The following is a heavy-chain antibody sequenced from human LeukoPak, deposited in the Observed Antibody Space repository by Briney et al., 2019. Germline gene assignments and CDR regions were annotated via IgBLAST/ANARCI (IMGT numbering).Heavy chain of an antibody. CDR2: IYYSGST. CDR3: ARGDSSGWYPFDY. CDR1: GGSISSYY. D-gene: IGHD6-19*01. J-gene: IGHJ4*02. Sequence: SETLSLTCTGSGGSISSYYWSWIRQPPGKGLEWIGYIYYSGSTNYNPSLKSRVTISVDTSKNQFSLKLSSVTAADTAVYYCARGDSSGWYPFDYWGQGTLVTVSS. V-gene: IGHV4-59*01.